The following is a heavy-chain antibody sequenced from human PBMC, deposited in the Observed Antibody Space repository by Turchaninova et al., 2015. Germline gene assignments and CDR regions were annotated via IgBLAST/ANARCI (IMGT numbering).Heavy chain of an antibody. CDR2: ISRSSTYI. CDR3: ARTDVLTGCLDC. V-gene: IGHV3-21*01. D-gene: IGHD3-9*01. Sequence: EVHLEESGGGLVKPGGSLRLSCAASGLIFNSYTRNWVRQAPGKGLEWVSSISRSSTYIYYADSVKGRFTISRDNAKNSVYLQMNSLRVEDTAVYYCARTDVLTGCLDCWGQGTLVTVSS. J-gene: IGHJ4*02. CDR1: GLIFNSYT.